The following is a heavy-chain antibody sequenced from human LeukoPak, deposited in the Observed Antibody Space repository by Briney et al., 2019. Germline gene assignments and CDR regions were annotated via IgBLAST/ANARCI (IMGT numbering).Heavy chain of an antibody. CDR2: IYYSGST. V-gene: IGHV4-4*07. Sequence: SETLSLTCSVSGGSISSNYWSWIRQPAGKGLEWIGRIYYSGSTNYNPSLKSRLTMSVDTSKNQFSLNLSSVTAADTAVYFCAKSKYYDSSGYYSFEFWGRGTLVTVSS. CDR3: AKSKYYDSSGYYSFEF. J-gene: IGHJ4*02. CDR1: GGSISSNY. D-gene: IGHD3-22*01.